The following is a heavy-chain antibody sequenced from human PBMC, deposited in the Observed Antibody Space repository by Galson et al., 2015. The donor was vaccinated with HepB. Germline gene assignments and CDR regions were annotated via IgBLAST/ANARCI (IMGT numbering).Heavy chain of an antibody. D-gene: IGHD6-19*01. Sequence: SVKVSCKASGGTFSSYAISWVRQAPGQGLEWMGGIIPIFGTANYAQKFQGRVTITADKSTSTAYMELSSLRSEDTAVYYCARAPVAGNDYYYGMDVWGQGTTVTVSS. CDR3: ARAPVAGNDYYYGMDV. V-gene: IGHV1-69*06. CDR2: IIPIFGTA. CDR1: GGTFSSYA. J-gene: IGHJ6*02.